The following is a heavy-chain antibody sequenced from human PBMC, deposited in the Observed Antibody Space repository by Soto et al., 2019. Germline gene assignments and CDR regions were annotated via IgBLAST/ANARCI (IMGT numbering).Heavy chain of an antibody. Sequence: QAPGQGLEWMGGIIPIFGTANYAQKFQGRVTITADESTSTAYMELSSLRSDDTAVYYCARDSSYYGMDVWGQATTXT. J-gene: IGHJ6*02. CDR3: ARDSSYYGMDV. CDR2: IIPIFGTA. V-gene: IGHV1-69*01.